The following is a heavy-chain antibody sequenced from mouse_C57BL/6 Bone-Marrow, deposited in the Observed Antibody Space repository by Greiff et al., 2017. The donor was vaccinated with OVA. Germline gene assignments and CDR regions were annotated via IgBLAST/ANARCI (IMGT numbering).Heavy chain of an antibody. V-gene: IGHV14-2*01. Sequence: IQLQQSGAELVKPGASVKLSCTASGFNFKDYYMHWVKQRTEQGLEWIGRIDPEDGETKYAAKFKGKATLTVDTSSNTAYLQLSSLPSEDTAVDYCAGTPLITTVVLGYWGQGTPLTVSA. CDR1: GFNFKDYY. D-gene: IGHD1-1*01. CDR3: AGTPLITTVVLGY. J-gene: IGHJ2*01. CDR2: IDPEDGET.